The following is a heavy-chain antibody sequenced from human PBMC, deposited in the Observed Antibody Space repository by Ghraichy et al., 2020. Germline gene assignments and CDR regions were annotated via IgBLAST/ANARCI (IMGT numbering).Heavy chain of an antibody. CDR1: GFTFSTYW. Sequence: GGSLRLSCAASGFTFSTYWLSWVRQAPGKGLEWVANIDQDGGEKYYVDSVKGRFTISRDNAKNSLYLQMNSLRAEDTAMYYCARGWIQGYYFDYWGQGTLVTVSS. V-gene: IGHV3-7*01. J-gene: IGHJ4*02. D-gene: IGHD5-18*01. CDR2: IDQDGGEK. CDR3: ARGWIQGYYFDY.